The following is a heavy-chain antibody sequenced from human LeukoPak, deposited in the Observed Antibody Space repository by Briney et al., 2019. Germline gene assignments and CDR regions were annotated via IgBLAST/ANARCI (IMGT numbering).Heavy chain of an antibody. Sequence: ASVKVSCKASGYTFTSYYMHWVRQAPGQGLEWMGIINPSGGSTNNAQKFQGRVTMTRSTSISTAYMELSSLTSEDTAVYYCARVSLGYCSGGTCYFQDHWGQGTLVTVSS. CDR1: GYTFTSYY. CDR2: INPSGGST. D-gene: IGHD2-15*01. V-gene: IGHV1-46*01. J-gene: IGHJ4*02. CDR3: ARVSLGYCSGGTCYFQDH.